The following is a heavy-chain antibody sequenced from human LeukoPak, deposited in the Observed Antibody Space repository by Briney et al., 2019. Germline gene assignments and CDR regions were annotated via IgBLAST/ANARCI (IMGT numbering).Heavy chain of an antibody. CDR1: GGSISNYY. CDR2: IYTTGST. Sequence: SETLSLTCTVSGGSISNYYWTWIRQPAGKGLEWIGRIYTTGSTNYNPSLKSRVTMSVDTSKNQFSLKLSSVTAADTAVYYCARDLDFWRGFDYWGQGTLVTVSS. D-gene: IGHD3-3*01. J-gene: IGHJ4*02. V-gene: IGHV4-4*07. CDR3: ARDLDFWRGFDY.